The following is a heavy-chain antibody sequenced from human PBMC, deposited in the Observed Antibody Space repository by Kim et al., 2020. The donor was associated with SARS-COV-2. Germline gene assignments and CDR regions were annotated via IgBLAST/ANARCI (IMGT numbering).Heavy chain of an antibody. CDR1: GGSISSGGYY. CDR3: ARDTGEWSMVRGVTISGWFDP. J-gene: IGHJ5*02. D-gene: IGHD3-10*01. CDR2: IYYSGST. V-gene: IGHV4-31*03. Sequence: SETLSLTCTVSGGSISSGGYYWSWIRQHPGKGLEWIGYIYYSGSTYYNPSLKSRVTISVDTSKNQFSLKLSSVTAADTAVYYCARDTGEWSMVRGVTISGWFDPWGQGTLVTVSS.